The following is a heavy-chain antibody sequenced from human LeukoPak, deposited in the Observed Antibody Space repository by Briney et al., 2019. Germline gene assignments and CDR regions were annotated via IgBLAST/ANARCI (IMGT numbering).Heavy chain of an antibody. Sequence: GVLRLSCAASGFTFTNYAMSWVRQAPGKGLEWVSGISGGGGSTYYADSVKGRFTISRDNSKNMLYLQMNSLRAEDTAVYYCAKDRIKDGYNDYWGQGILVTVSS. CDR2: ISGGGGST. CDR1: GFTFTNYA. D-gene: IGHD5-24*01. CDR3: AKDRIKDGYNDY. V-gene: IGHV3-23*01. J-gene: IGHJ4*02.